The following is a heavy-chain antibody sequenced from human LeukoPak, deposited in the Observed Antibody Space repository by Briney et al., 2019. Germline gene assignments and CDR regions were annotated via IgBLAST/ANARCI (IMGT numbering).Heavy chain of an antibody. CDR1: GYTFTSYD. D-gene: IGHD3-3*01. V-gene: IGHV1-8*01. Sequence: AAAKVSCKASGYTFTSYDVNWVRQATGQGLEWMGWMNPKSGNTGYAQKFQGRVTMTRNTTISTAYMELSSLRSEDPAVYYCARGLSDFWSRLDYYYYMDVWGKGTTVTVSS. J-gene: IGHJ6*03. CDR2: MNPKSGNT. CDR3: ARGLSDFWSRLDYYYYMDV.